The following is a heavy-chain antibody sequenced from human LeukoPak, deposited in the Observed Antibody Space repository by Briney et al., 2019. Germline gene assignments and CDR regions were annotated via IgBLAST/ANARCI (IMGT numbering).Heavy chain of an antibody. D-gene: IGHD3-22*01. Sequence: SETLSLTCTVSGGSISSYYWSWIRQPPGKGLEWMGYIYYSGSTNYNPSLKSRVTISVDTSKNQFSLKLSSVTAADTAGYYCASHYYDSREHHDAFDIWGQGTMVTVSS. CDR3: ASHYYDSREHHDAFDI. CDR2: IYYSGST. J-gene: IGHJ3*02. CDR1: GGSISSYY. V-gene: IGHV4-59*08.